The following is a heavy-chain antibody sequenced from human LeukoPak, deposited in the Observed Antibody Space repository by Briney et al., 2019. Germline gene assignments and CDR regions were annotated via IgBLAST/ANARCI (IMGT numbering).Heavy chain of an antibody. CDR1: GFTFSDYY. J-gene: IGHJ3*02. V-gene: IGHV3-11*04. Sequence: PGGSLRLSCAASGFTFSDYYMSWIRQTPGKGLEWVSYISSSGSTIYYADSVKGRFTISRDNAKNSLYLQMNSLRAEDTAVYYCASDLNRSAAFDIWGQGTMVTVSS. D-gene: IGHD1-14*01. CDR3: ASDLNRSAAFDI. CDR2: ISSSGSTI.